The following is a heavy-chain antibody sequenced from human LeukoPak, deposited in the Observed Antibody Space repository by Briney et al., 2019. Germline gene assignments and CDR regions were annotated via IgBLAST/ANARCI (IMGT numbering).Heavy chain of an antibody. J-gene: IGHJ4*02. Sequence: SVKVSCKASGGTFSSYAISWVRQAPGQGLEWMGGIIPIFGTANYAQKFQGRVTITADESTSTAYMELSSLRSEDTAVYYCAREGPPVGVVAPAAILGRYWGQGTLVTVSS. CDR3: AREGPPVGVVAPAAILGRY. CDR1: GGTFSSYA. D-gene: IGHD2-2*02. CDR2: IIPIFGTA. V-gene: IGHV1-69*01.